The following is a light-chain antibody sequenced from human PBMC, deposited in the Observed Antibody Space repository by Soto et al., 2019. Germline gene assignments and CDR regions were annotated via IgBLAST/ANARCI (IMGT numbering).Light chain of an antibody. Sequence: QSALTQPASVSGSPGQSITISCTGTSSDVGTYTYVSWYQQYPGKAPKLMIYDVSNRPSGISNRFSGSKSGNTASLTISGLQAEDEADYYCSSYTSSSTDVFGTGTKLTVL. J-gene: IGLJ1*01. CDR2: DVS. V-gene: IGLV2-14*03. CDR1: SSDVGTYTY. CDR3: SSYTSSSTDV.